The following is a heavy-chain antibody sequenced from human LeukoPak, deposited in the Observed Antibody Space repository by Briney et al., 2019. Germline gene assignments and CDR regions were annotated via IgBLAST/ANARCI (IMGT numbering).Heavy chain of an antibody. CDR1: GGSVMSYY. CDR2: IYSNGST. D-gene: IGHD5-18*01. Sequence: SETLSLTCSASGGSVMSYYWSWIRQPPGKGLEWLGYIYSNGSTNFHPSLKSRLTISVDTSKNQISLKLTSVTVADTAVYYCARSGGGYTATILGYFFDYWGQGALVTVSS. V-gene: IGHV4-59*02. CDR3: ARSGGGYTATILGYFFDY. J-gene: IGHJ4*02.